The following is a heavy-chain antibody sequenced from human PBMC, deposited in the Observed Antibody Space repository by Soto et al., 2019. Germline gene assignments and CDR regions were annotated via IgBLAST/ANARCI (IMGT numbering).Heavy chain of an antibody. J-gene: IGHJ6*02. CDR3: ARDGGDYASSGRYYYYYYGMDV. V-gene: IGHV3-7*01. CDR2: IKQDGTEK. D-gene: IGHD3-22*01. CDR1: GFTSSSYW. Sequence: PGGSLRLSCAASGFTSSSYWMNWVRQAPGKGLEWVANIKQDGTEKNYVDSVKGRFTITRDNAKHSLCLQMNSLRAEDTAVYHCARDGGDYASSGRYYYYYYGMDVWGQGTTVTVSS.